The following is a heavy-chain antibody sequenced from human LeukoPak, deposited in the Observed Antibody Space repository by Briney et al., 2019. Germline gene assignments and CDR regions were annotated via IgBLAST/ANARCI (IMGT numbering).Heavy chain of an antibody. Sequence: ASVKVSCKASGYTFTGYYMHWVRQAPGQGLEWMRRINPNSGGTSYAQKFQGRVTMTRDTSISTAYMELSRLRSDDTAVYYCARTPSIVGETGDFDYWGQGTLVTVSS. J-gene: IGHJ4*02. V-gene: IGHV1-2*06. CDR2: INPNSGGT. CDR1: GYTFTGYY. CDR3: ARTPSIVGETGDFDY. D-gene: IGHD1-26*01.